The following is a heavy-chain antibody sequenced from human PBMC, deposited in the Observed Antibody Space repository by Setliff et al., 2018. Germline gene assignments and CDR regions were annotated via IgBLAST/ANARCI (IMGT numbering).Heavy chain of an antibody. V-gene: IGHV1-8*02. J-gene: IGHJ6*02. D-gene: IGHD3-3*01. CDR2: MNPNSGNT. CDR3: ARDVPFWSGYYTGYYYYYGMDV. CDR1: GYTFTGYY. Sequence: ASVKVSCKASGYTFTGYYMHWVRQATGQGLEWMGWMNPNSGNTGYAQKFQGRVTMTRNTSISTAYMELSSLRSEDTAVYYCARDVPFWSGYYTGYYYYYGMDVWGQGTTVTVSS.